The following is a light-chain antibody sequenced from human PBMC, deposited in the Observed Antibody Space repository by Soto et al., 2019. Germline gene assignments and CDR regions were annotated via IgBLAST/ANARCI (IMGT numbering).Light chain of an antibody. CDR1: QSVSSSY. Sequence: IVLTQSPGTLSLSPGERATLSCRARQSVSSSYLAWYQQKPGQAPRLLIYGASSRATGIPDRFSGSGSGTDFTLTITRLEPEDFAVYYCQQYGSSPPSFGQGTRLEIK. CDR2: GAS. J-gene: IGKJ5*01. V-gene: IGKV3-20*01. CDR3: QQYGSSPPS.